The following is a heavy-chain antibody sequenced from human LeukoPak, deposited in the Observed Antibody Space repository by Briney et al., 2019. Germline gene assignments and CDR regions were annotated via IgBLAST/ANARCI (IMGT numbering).Heavy chain of an antibody. J-gene: IGHJ4*02. V-gene: IGHV1-69*04. CDR3: TIIPNVILFTHYFEY. D-gene: IGHD2-21*01. CDR2: IIPILGIA. CDR1: GGTFSSYA. Sequence: SVKVSCKASGGTFSSYAISWVRQAPGQGLEWMGRIIPILGIANYAQKFQGRVTITADEPTRTAYMELTYVRSDDTAVYYCTIIPNVILFTHYFEYWGQGTLVTVSS.